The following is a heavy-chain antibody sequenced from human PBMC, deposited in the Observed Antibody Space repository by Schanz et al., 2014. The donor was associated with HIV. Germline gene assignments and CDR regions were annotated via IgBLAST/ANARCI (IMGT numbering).Heavy chain of an antibody. Sequence: VQLVESGGGLIHPGGSLRLSCAISGFSVSDYYMNWVRQAPGKGLEWVTVISYDGSNKYYADSVKGRFTISRDNSKNTLYLQMNSLRAEDTAVYYCARALPDEWEPAAYFQHWGQGTLVTVSS. J-gene: IGHJ1*01. D-gene: IGHD1-26*01. CDR2: ISYDGSNK. V-gene: IGHV3-30-3*01. CDR1: GFSVSDYY. CDR3: ARALPDEWEPAAYFQH.